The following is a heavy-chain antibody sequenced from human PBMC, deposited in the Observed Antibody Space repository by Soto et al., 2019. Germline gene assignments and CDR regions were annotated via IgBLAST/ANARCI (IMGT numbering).Heavy chain of an antibody. CDR1: RFTFSTYG. D-gene: IGHD3-3*01. Sequence: PGGSLRLSCEASRFTFSTYGMHWVRQAPGKGLEWVAAMSHDGSHKYYGGSVKGRFTISRDNSKNTLYLEMDSLRPEDTAVYYCAKDESYYDFWSGYYTTAFDIWGQGTMVTVSS. V-gene: IGHV3-30*18. CDR3: AKDESYYDFWSGYYTTAFDI. J-gene: IGHJ3*02. CDR2: MSHDGSHK.